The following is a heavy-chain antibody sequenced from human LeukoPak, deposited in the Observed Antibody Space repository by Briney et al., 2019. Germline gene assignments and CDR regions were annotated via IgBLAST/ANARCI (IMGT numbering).Heavy chain of an antibody. Sequence: SQTLSLTCSISGDSVSNNGAAWNWIRQSPSRGLEWLGRTYYRSKWFHDYAVSVETRITINPDTSKNHFSLQLKSVTPEDTAVYYCAKGWVMDVWGRGTTVTVSS. V-gene: IGHV6-1*01. D-gene: IGHD1-26*01. J-gene: IGHJ6*02. CDR3: AKGWVMDV. CDR2: TYYRSKWFH. CDR1: GDSVSNNGAA.